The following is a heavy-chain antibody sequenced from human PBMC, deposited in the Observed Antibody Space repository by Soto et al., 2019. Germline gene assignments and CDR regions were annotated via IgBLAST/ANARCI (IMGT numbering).Heavy chain of an antibody. CDR1: GGTFSSYA. J-gene: IGHJ4*02. CDR3: AAAGSSWFDFDY. Sequence: SVKVSCKASGGTFSSYAISWVRQAPGQGLEWMGGIIPIFGTANYAQKFQERVTITRDVSTSTAYMELSSLRSEDTAVYYCAAAGSSWFDFDYWGQGTLVTVSS. V-gene: IGHV1-69*05. D-gene: IGHD6-13*01. CDR2: IIPIFGTA.